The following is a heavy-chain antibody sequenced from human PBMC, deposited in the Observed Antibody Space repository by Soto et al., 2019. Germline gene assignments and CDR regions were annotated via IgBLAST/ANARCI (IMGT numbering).Heavy chain of an antibody. CDR1: GYTFTSYY. CDR2: INPSGGST. D-gene: IGHD2-15*01. CDR3: ARDLQKGCSGGSCDAGYYYYYYMDV. V-gene: IGHV1-46*03. Sequence: ASVKVSCKASGYTFTSYYMHWVRQAPGQGLEWMGIINPSGGSTSYAQKFQGRVTMTRDTSTSTVYMELSSLSSEDTAVYYCARDLQKGCSGGSCDAGYYYYYYMDVWGKGTTVTVSS. J-gene: IGHJ6*03.